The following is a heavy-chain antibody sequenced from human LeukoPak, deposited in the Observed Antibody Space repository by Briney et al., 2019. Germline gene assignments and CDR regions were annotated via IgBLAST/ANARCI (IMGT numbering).Heavy chain of an antibody. CDR2: INPSGGST. CDR1: GYTFTSYY. CDR3: ARAVLRYFDWSD. Sequence: ASVKVSCKASGYTFTSYYMHWVRQAPGQGLEWMGIINPSGGSTSYAQKFQGRVTMTRDMSTSTVYMELSSLRSEDTAVYYCARAVLRYFDWSDWGQGTLVTVSS. D-gene: IGHD3-9*01. V-gene: IGHV1-46*01. J-gene: IGHJ4*02.